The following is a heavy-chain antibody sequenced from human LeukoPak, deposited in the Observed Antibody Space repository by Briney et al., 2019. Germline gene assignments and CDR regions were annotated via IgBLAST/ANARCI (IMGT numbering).Heavy chain of an antibody. CDR3: AKGSDYPDN. CDR1: GFTFSSYG. CDR2: ISYDGSNK. V-gene: IGHV3-30*18. Sequence: HPGGSLRLSCAASGFTFSSYGMHWVRQAPGKGLEWVAVISYDGSNKYYADSVKGRFTISRDNSKNTLYLQMNSLRAEDTCVYYCAKGSDYPDNWGQGTLVTVSS. J-gene: IGHJ4*02.